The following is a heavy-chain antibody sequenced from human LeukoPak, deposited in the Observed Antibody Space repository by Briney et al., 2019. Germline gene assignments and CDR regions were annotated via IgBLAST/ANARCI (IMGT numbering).Heavy chain of an antibody. D-gene: IGHD1-26*01. V-gene: IGHV1-69*13. CDR1: GGTFSSYA. CDR2: IIPIFGTA. J-gene: IGHJ4*02. Sequence: SVKVSCKASGGTFSSYAISWVRQAPGQGLEWMGGIIPIFGTANYAQKFQGRVTITADESTSTAYMELSSLRSEDTAVYYCATAPPGGGSYFDYWGQGTLVTVSS. CDR3: ATAPPGGGSYFDY.